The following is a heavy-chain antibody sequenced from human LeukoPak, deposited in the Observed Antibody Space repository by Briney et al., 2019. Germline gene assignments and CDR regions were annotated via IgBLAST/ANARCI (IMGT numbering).Heavy chain of an antibody. V-gene: IGHV1-46*01. CDR2: INPRGGST. J-gene: IGHJ4*02. CDR1: GYTFTGYY. D-gene: IGHD6-25*01. Sequence: ASVKVSCKASGYTFTGYYMHWMRQAPGQGPEWMGIINPRGGSTDYSQKFQGRITMASDTSTSTVYMELGSLRSDDTAVYFCARVGSAAATADYWGQGTLVTVSS. CDR3: ARVGSAAATADY.